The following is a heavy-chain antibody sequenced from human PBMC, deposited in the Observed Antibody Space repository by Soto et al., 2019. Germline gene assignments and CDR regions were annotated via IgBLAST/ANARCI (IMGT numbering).Heavy chain of an antibody. V-gene: IGHV4-34*01. CDR3: ARDKITGLFDY. J-gene: IGHJ4*02. CDR1: GGSFSGYY. Sequence: QVQLQQWGAGLLKPSETLSLTCAVYGGSFSGYYWTWIRQPPGTGLEWIGEINHSGSTNYNPSLKSRVTISVDTSKNQFSLKLTSVTAADTAVYYCARDKITGLFDYWGQGTLVTVX. D-gene: IGHD2-8*02. CDR2: INHSGST.